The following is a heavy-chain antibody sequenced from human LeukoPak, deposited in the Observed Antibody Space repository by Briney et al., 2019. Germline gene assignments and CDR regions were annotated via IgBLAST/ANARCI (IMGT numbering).Heavy chain of an antibody. J-gene: IGHJ4*02. Sequence: GGSLRHSCAASGFTFRNYAMSWVRQAPGKGLEWVSGISGSGSGTYYADSVKGRFTISRDNSKNTLYLQMNSLRAEDTAVYYCATSCCIRGRGPPPLQHPDWVKRWGQGTLVSVSS. V-gene: IGHV3-23*01. CDR3: ATSCCIRGRGPPPLQHPDWVKR. CDR1: GFTFRNYA. CDR2: ISGSGSGT. D-gene: IGHD2-21*01.